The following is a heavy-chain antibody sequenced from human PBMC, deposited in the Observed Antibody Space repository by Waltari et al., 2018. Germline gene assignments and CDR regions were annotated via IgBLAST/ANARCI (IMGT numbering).Heavy chain of an antibody. J-gene: IGHJ3*02. V-gene: IGHV1-69*13. CDR1: GGTFSSYA. Sequence: QVQLVQSGAEVKKPGSSVKVSCKASGGTFSSYAISWVRQAPGQGLEWMGGIIPIFGTANYAQKFQGRVTITADESTSTAYMELSSLRSEDTAVYYCARERSVDYYGSGSFDAFDIWGQGTMVTVSS. D-gene: IGHD3-10*01. CDR3: ARERSVDYYGSGSFDAFDI. CDR2: IIPIFGTA.